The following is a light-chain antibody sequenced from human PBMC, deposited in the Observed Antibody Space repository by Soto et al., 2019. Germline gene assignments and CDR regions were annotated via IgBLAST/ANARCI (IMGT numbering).Light chain of an antibody. CDR3: QKYNSAPWT. Sequence: DIPMTQSPSSLSASVGDRVTITCRASQGISNYLAWYQQKPGTVPKLLISAASTLQTGVTSRFSGGGSGTDFTLTISSLQPEDVATYYCQKYNSAPWTFGQGTKVDIK. V-gene: IGKV1-27*01. J-gene: IGKJ1*01. CDR2: AAS. CDR1: QGISNY.